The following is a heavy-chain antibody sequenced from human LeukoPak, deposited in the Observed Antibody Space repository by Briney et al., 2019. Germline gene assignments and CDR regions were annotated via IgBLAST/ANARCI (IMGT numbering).Heavy chain of an antibody. Sequence: GGSLRLSCAGSGFTFSRYNMNWFRQAPGKGLEWVAGISDSGGSTNYADSVKGRFTISRDNPKNTLYLQMNSLRAEDTAVYFCAKRGIVIRAVIIVGFHKEAYYFDYWGQGALVTVSS. J-gene: IGHJ4*02. CDR2: ISDSGGST. CDR1: GFTFSRYN. V-gene: IGHV3-23*01. D-gene: IGHD3-10*01. CDR3: AKRGIVIRAVIIVGFHKEAYYFDY.